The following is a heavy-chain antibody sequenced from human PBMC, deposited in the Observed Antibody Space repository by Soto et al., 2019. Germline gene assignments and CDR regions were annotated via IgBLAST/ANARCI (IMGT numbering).Heavy chain of an antibody. CDR2: ISSSGYST. V-gene: IGHV3-23*01. CDR1: GFTFNNYA. D-gene: IGHD2-21*02. J-gene: IGHJ4*02. Sequence: EVQLLESGGDLVQPGVSRRLSCAASGFTFNNYAMSWVRQAPGKGLEWVSAISSSGYSTYYADYVKGRFTISRDTSKNAVYLQMNNLRAEDTAVYYCAKGSVVVAAKFGSWGQGTLVTVSS. CDR3: AKGSVVVAAKFGS.